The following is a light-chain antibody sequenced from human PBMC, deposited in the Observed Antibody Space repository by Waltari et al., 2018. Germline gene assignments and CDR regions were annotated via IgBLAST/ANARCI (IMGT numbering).Light chain of an antibody. Sequence: QSVLTQAPSVSGTPGQSVAISCSGATSNVGKNHVYLYQQLPGTAPTLLIYRNSQRPSGVPDRFSASKSDTSASLTISGLRSEDEADYYCITWDDSLGGYYVFGTGTTVTVL. CDR3: ITWDDSLGGYYV. CDR2: RNS. J-gene: IGLJ1*01. V-gene: IGLV1-47*01. CDR1: TSNVGKNH.